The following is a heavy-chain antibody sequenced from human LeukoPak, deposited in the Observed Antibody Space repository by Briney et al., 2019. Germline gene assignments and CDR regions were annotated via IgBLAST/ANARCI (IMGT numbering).Heavy chain of an antibody. CDR3: VRHAAGGTVVFDY. J-gene: IGHJ4*02. Sequence: SKTLSLTCTVSGGSLIANAYYWAWVRQPPGKGLEWIGSVHYSGPTVYSASLKSRVTVSADTSTNQFSLRLSSVTAADTAVYYCVRHAAGGTVVFDYWGQGALVIVSS. D-gene: IGHD6-13*01. CDR1: GGSLIANAYY. V-gene: IGHV4-39*01. CDR2: VHYSGPT.